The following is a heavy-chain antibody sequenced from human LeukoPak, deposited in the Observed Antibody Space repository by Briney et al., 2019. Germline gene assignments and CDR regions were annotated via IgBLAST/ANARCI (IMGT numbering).Heavy chain of an antibody. CDR3: AGGPAWAGTAFDF. CDR2: IYTSGST. Sequence: KPSETLSLTCTVSGGSISSYYWTWIRQFAGKELQWIGYIYTSGSTDYNPSLKSRVTISVDRSRNLIFLNLRSVTAADTAVYYCAGGPAWAGTAFDFWGQGSRVTVSS. CDR1: GGSISSYY. D-gene: IGHD6-19*01. V-gene: IGHV4-4*09. J-gene: IGHJ4*02.